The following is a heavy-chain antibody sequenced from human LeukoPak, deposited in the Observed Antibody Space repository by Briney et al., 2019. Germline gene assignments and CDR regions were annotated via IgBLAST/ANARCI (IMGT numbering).Heavy chain of an antibody. D-gene: IGHD6-6*01. V-gene: IGHV1-69*05. CDR3: ARAFEYSNTFDY. CDR2: IIPIFGTA. Sequence: GASVKVSCKASGGTFSSYAISWVRQAPGQGLEWMGGIIPIFGTANYAQKFQGRVTITTDESTSTAYMELSSLRPEDTAVYYCARAFEYSNTFDYWGQGTLVTVSS. J-gene: IGHJ4*02. CDR1: GGTFSSYA.